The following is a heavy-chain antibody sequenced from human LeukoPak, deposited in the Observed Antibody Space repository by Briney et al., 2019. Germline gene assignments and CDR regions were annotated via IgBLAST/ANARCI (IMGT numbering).Heavy chain of an antibody. CDR3: AKSRGSTLFDS. CDR1: GFSFTSYA. D-gene: IGHD1-26*01. Sequence: GGSLRLSCAASGFSFTSYAMSWVRQAPGQGLEWVSGINGGGDKTYYRDSVKGRITISRDNSKNTLYLQMNSLRAEDTAIYYCAKSRGSTLFDSWGQGTLVTVSS. CDR2: INGGGDKT. J-gene: IGHJ4*02. V-gene: IGHV3-23*01.